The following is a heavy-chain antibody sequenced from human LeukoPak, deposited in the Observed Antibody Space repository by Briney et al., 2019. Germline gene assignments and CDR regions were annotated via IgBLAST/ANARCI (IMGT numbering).Heavy chain of an antibody. D-gene: IGHD5-12*01. J-gene: IGHJ6*02. CDR2: ISYDGSNK. Sequence: PGGSLRLSCAASGFTFSSYGMHWVRQAPGKGLEWVAVISYDGSNKYYADSVKGRFTISRDNSKNTLYLQMNSLRAEDTAVYYCAREGGGYEGNYYYYYGMDVWGQGTTVTVSS. V-gene: IGHV3-30*03. CDR1: GFTFSSYG. CDR3: AREGGGYEGNYYYYYGMDV.